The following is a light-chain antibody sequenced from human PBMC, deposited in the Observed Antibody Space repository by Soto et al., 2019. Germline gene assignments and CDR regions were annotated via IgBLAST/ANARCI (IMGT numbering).Light chain of an antibody. CDR1: QSIAYY. V-gene: IGKV1-39*01. CDR3: QQSSNSPMYT. CDR2: AAS. J-gene: IGKJ2*01. Sequence: DIQMTQSPSSLSASVGDRVTITCRASQSIAYYVNWFQQKPGKAPKLLIYAASSLQSGVPSRSSGSGSGTDFTLTISSLQPEDFATYYCQQSSNSPMYTFGQGT.